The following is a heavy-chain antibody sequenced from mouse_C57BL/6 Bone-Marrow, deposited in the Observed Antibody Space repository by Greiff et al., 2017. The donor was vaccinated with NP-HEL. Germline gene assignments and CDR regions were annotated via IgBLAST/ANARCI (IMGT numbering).Heavy chain of an antibody. Sequence: QVQLQQSGAELVMPGASVKLSCKASGYTFTSYWMHWVKQRPGQGLEWIGEIDPSDSYTNYNQKFKGKSTLTVDKSSSTAYMQRSSLTSEDSAVYYCAREEVRDYFDYWGQGTTLTVSS. CDR3: AREEVRDYFDY. D-gene: IGHD2-2*01. CDR1: GYTFTSYW. CDR2: IDPSDSYT. J-gene: IGHJ2*01. V-gene: IGHV1-69*01.